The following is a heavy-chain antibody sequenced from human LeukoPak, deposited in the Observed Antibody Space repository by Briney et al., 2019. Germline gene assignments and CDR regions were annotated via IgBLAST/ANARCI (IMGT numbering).Heavy chain of an antibody. V-gene: IGHV1-2*02. CDR1: GYTFTGYY. CDR3: ARESTAMVTMDY. J-gene: IGHJ4*02. D-gene: IGHD5-18*01. Sequence: ASVKVSCKASGYTFTGYYMHWVRQAPGQGLEWIGWINPNSGGTNYAQKFQGRVTMTRDTSISTAYMELSRLRSDDTAVYYCARESTAMVTMDYWGQGTLVTVSS. CDR2: INPNSGGT.